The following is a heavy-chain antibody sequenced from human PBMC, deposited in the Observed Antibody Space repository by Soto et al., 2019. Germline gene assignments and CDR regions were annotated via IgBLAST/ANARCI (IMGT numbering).Heavy chain of an antibody. J-gene: IGHJ5*01. CDR3: ARGRYCLTGSCFPNWFDS. CDR1: GDSISNLDYF. V-gene: IGHV4-30-4*01. CDR2: IYKSATT. D-gene: IGHD2-15*01. Sequence: SETLSLTCSVSGDSISNLDYFWAWIRQPPGQALEYIGYIYKSATTYYNPSFESRVAISVDTSKSQFSLNVTSVTAADTAVYFCARGRYCLTGSCFPNWFDSWGQGSLV.